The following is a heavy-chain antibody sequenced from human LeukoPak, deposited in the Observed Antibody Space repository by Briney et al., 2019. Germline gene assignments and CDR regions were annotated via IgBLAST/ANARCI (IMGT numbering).Heavy chain of an antibody. CDR1: GGSISSGGYS. Sequence: PSQTLSLTCAVSGGSISSGGYSWSWIRQPPGKGLEWIGYIYHSGSTYYNPSLKSRVTISVDRSKNQFSLKLSSVTAADTAVYYCARVRHNYYDSSGYPYWFDPWGQGTLVTVSS. CDR3: ARVRHNYYDSSGYPYWFDP. V-gene: IGHV4-30-2*01. CDR2: IYHSGST. D-gene: IGHD3-22*01. J-gene: IGHJ5*02.